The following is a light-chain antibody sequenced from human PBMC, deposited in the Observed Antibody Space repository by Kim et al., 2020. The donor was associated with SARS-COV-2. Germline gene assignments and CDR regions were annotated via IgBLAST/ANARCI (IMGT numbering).Light chain of an antibody. CDR3: QQYYSTPPS. V-gene: IGKV4-1*01. J-gene: IGKJ2*03. CDR1: QTGLYNSNNKNY. CDR2: GAS. Sequence: RATLNCKSSQTGLYNSNNKNYLAWYQQKPGQAPKLLIYGASIRESGVSDRFSGSRSETDFTLTISSLQAEDVAVYYCQQYYSTPPSFGQGTKLEI.